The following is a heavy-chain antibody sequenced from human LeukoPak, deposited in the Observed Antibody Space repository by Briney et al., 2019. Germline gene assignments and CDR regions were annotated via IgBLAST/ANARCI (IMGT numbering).Heavy chain of an antibody. CDR2: IWYDGSNK. CDR1: GFTFSSYG. V-gene: IGHV3-33*01. J-gene: IGHJ6*04. D-gene: IGHD2-15*01. CDR3: ARDLRYCSGGSCYTLYDYYYGMDV. Sequence: GGSLRLSCAASGFTFSSYGMHWVRQAPGKGLEWVAVIWYDGSNKYYADSVKGRFTISRDNSKHTLYLQMNRVRAEDTAVYYCARDLRYCSGGSCYTLYDYYYGMDVWGKGTTVTVSS.